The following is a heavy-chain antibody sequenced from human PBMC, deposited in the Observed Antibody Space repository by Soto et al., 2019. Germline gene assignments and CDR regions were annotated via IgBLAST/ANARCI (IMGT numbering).Heavy chain of an antibody. CDR2: IYHSGST. V-gene: IGHV4-30-2*01. J-gene: IGHJ4*02. Sequence: SETLSLTCAVSGGSISSGGYSWSWIRQPPGKGLEWIGYIYHSGSTYHNPSLKSRVTISVDRSKNQFSLKLSSVTAADTAVYYCARRIAAAGTDHFDSWGQGTLVTVSS. CDR1: GGSISSGGYS. CDR3: ARRIAAAGTDHFDS. D-gene: IGHD6-13*01.